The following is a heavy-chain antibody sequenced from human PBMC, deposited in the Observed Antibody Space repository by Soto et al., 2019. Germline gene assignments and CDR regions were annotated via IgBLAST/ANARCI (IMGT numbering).Heavy chain of an antibody. Sequence: EVQLVESGGGLVKPGGSLRLSCAASGFTFSSYSMNWVRQAPGKGLEWVSSISSSSSYIYYADSVKGRFTISRDNAKNSLYLQMNSLRAEDTAVYYCAREDRGWLQADWYFDLWGRGTLVTVSS. CDR3: AREDRGWLQADWYFDL. D-gene: IGHD5-12*01. J-gene: IGHJ2*01. CDR1: GFTFSSYS. V-gene: IGHV3-21*01. CDR2: ISSSSSYI.